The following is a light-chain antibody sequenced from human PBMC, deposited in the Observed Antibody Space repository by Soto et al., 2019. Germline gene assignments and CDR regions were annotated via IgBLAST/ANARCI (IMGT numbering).Light chain of an antibody. CDR1: QSVSSN. J-gene: IGKJ1*01. V-gene: IGKV3-15*01. Sequence: IVMTQSPTNLSLSRGEKATLYCTASQSVSSNLAWYQQKPGQAPRLLIYGASTRATGIPARFSGSGSGTEFTLTISSLQSEDFAVYYCQQYNNWPPWTVGQGTKVDI. CDR3: QQYNNWPPWT. CDR2: GAS.